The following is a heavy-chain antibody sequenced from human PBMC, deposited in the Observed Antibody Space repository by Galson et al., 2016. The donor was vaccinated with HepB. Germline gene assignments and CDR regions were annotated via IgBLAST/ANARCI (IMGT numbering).Heavy chain of an antibody. J-gene: IGHJ4*02. CDR3: AKGRYCGGGCYSSDY. CDR1: GFTFSTSW. D-gene: IGHD2-21*02. Sequence: SLRLSCAASGFTFSTSWMSWARQPPGKGLEWVSGISGGGVSTHYADSVKGRFTISRDNSKNTLYLQMNSLRAEDTAVYYCAKGRYCGGGCYSSDYWGQGTLVTVSS. CDR2: ISGGGVST. V-gene: IGHV3-23*01.